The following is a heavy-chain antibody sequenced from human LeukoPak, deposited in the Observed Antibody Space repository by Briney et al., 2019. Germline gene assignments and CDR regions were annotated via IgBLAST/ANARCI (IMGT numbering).Heavy chain of an antibody. J-gene: IGHJ4*02. Sequence: GGSLRLSCASSGFTFARHSMGWVRQAPGKGLQWVSSISTSGEDGIYADSVKGRFTISRDNSKDTLYLQMNSLTAEDTAIYYCAKVRLRYPVNPFDSWGQGTLVTVSS. D-gene: IGHD3-16*02. CDR3: AKVRLRYPVNPFDS. CDR1: GFTFARHS. V-gene: IGHV3-23*01. CDR2: ISTSGEDG.